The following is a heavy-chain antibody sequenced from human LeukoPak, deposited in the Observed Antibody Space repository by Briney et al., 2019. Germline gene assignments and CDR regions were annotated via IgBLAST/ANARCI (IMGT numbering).Heavy chain of an antibody. J-gene: IGHJ3*02. V-gene: IGHV3-21*01. CDR1: GFTFSSYS. D-gene: IGHD4-23*01. CDR3: ASLGGGNADDAFDI. Sequence: GGSLRLSCAASGFTFSSYSMNWVRQAPGKGLEWVSSISSSSSYIYYADSVKGRFTISRDNAKNSLYLQMNSLRAEDTAVYNCASLGGGNADDAFDIWGQGTMVTVSS. CDR2: ISSSSSYI.